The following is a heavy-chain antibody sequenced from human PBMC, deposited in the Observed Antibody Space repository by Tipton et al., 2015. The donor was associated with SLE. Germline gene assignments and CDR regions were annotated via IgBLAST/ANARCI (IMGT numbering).Heavy chain of an antibody. CDR1: GGSFSGYY. Sequence: TLSLTCAVYGGSFSGYYWSWVRQPPGKGLEWIGEINHSGSTNYNPSLKSRVTISVDTSKNQFSLKLSSVTAADTAVYYCASPSITGTSGWFDPRGQGTLVTVSS. CDR3: ASPSITGTSGWFDP. CDR2: INHSGST. J-gene: IGHJ5*02. V-gene: IGHV4-34*01. D-gene: IGHD1-20*01.